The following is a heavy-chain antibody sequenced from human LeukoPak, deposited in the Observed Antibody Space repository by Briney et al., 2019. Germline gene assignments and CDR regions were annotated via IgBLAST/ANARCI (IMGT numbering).Heavy chain of an antibody. CDR2: ITGTGDGT. J-gene: IGHJ4*02. Sequence: GGSLRLSCAASGFTFSTYAMTWVRQAPGRGLEWVSSITGTGDGTSAADSVKGRFTISRDSSKHTLYLQMNSLRVEDTAVYYCAKAGLVRGGALDSWGQGTLVTVSS. V-gene: IGHV3-23*01. CDR3: AKAGLVRGGALDS. CDR1: GFTFSTYA. D-gene: IGHD4/OR15-4a*01.